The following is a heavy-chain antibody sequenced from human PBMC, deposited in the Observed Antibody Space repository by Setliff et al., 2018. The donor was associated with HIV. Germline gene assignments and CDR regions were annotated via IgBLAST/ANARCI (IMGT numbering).Heavy chain of an antibody. CDR1: GVSVNNDDDY. V-gene: IGHV4-39*01. CDR2: IHQSGTA. D-gene: IGHD1-26*01. J-gene: IGHJ4*01. Sequence: SETLSLTCAVSGVSVNNDDDYWGWNRQPPGKGLEWIAIIHQSGTAHKRPSLKSRVTISIDTSENLFSLKLSGVTAADTAIYYCARQVGEGKCYLDSWGHGALVTVSS. CDR3: ARQVGEGKCYLDS.